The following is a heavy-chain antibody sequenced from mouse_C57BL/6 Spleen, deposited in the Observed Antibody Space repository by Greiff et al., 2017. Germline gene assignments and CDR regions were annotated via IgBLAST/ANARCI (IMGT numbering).Heavy chain of an antibody. J-gene: IGHJ3*01. CDR1: GYAFSSYW. CDR2: IYPGDGDT. Sequence: QVQLQQSGAELVKPGASVKISCKASGYAFSSYWMNWVKQRPGKGLEWIGQIYPGDGDTNYNGKFKGKATLTADKSSSTAYMQLSSLTSEDSAVYFCGRLGDYEGFAYWGQGTLVTVSA. V-gene: IGHV1-80*01. D-gene: IGHD2-4*01. CDR3: GRLGDYEGFAY.